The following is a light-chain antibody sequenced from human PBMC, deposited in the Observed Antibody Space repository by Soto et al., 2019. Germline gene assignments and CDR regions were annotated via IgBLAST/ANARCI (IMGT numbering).Light chain of an antibody. CDR2: KVS. Sequence: DILMTQTQLSSPVTVGQAASISCKSSQSLVHGDGQTYLSWLHQRPGQPPRLLIYKVSKRFSGGPDRFSGSWAGTDFTLKISRVEVEDVGVYYCMQATQLPGTFCQGTKLEI. CDR3: MQATQLPGT. V-gene: IGKV2-24*01. J-gene: IGKJ2*01. CDR1: QSLVHGDGQTY.